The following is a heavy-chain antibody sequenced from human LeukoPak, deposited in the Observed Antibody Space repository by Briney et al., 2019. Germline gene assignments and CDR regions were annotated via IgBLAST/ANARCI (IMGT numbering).Heavy chain of an antibody. Sequence: GGSLGLLHAVSGFTFRSYYANWVRQAPGKGLEWVSFISSGNSYIFYADSVKGRFTISRDNAKNSLFLQMHSRRAEDTAVYNCASTPDCYCSRADYPLNWGRGTLVTVSS. V-gene: IGHV3-21*01. CDR2: ISSGNSYI. CDR1: GFTFRSYY. D-gene: IGHD2-21*01. J-gene: IGHJ1*01. CDR3: ASTPDCYCSRADYPLN.